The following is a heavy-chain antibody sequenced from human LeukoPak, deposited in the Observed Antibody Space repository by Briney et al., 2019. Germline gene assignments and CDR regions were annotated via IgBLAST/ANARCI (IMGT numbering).Heavy chain of an antibody. V-gene: IGHV4-39*01. D-gene: IGHD6-19*01. CDR3: ARHSSGWSNWFDP. Sequence: PSETLSLTCTVSGGSISSSSSYWGWIRQPPGKGLEWIGEINHSGSTNYNPSLKSRVTISVDTSKNQFSLKLSSVTAADTAVYYCARHSSGWSNWFDPWGQGTLVTVSS. CDR2: INHSGST. J-gene: IGHJ5*02. CDR1: GGSISSSSSY.